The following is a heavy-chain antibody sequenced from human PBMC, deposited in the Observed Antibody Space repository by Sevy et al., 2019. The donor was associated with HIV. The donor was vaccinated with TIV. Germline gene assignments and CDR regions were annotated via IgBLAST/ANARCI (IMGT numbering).Heavy chain of an antibody. CDR3: PSLEDTAMVDY. CDR1: GFTFSDYY. CDR2: ISSSGSTI. V-gene: IGHV3-11*01. D-gene: IGHD5-18*01. Sequence: GGSLRLSCAASGFTFSDYYMSWIRQAPGKGLEWVSYISSSGSTIYYADSVKGRFTISRANAKNSLYLQMNSLRAEDTAVYYCPSLEDTAMVDYWGQGTLVTVSS. J-gene: IGHJ4*02.